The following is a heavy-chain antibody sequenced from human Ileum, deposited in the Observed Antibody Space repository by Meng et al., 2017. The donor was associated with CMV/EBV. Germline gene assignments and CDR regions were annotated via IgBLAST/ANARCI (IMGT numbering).Heavy chain of an antibody. CDR3: ASGKSNLEY. V-gene: IGHV4-34*01. Sequence: PLQAWWAVLLKPSAALSLTCAVYGCSCSGYYWNWIRQVPGKGLEWIGEFNHYGSTNYNPSLKSRVTISVDTSKNQFSLNLSSVTAADTAVYYCASGKSNLEYWGQGTLVTVSS. D-gene: IGHD4-11*01. CDR2: FNHYGST. CDR1: GCSCSGYY. J-gene: IGHJ4*02.